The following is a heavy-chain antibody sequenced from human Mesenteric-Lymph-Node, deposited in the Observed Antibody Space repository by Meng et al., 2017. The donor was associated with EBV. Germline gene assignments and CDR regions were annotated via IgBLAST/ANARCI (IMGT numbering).Heavy chain of an antibody. CDR2: VYYSGST. V-gene: IGHV4-61*01. D-gene: IGHD4-17*01. J-gene: IGHJ4*02. CDR3: ARDPYGATDF. Sequence: QFHLQESGPGLGKPSATLSLTCTVFGGSVSSVSYYWNWIRQPPGKGLEWIGYVYYSGSTKYNPSLKSRVTISVDTSKNQFSLKLTSVTAADTAVYYCARDPYGATDFWGQGTLVTVSS. CDR1: GGSVSSVSYY.